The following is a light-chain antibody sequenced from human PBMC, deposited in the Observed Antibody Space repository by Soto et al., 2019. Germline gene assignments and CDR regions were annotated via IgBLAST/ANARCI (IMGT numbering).Light chain of an antibody. J-gene: IGKJ5*01. CDR3: MQSTQLPPT. CDR1: QSRLHITGETS. CDR2: EVS. V-gene: IGKV2D-29*02. Sequence: DVVMTQTPLSLSVAPGQPASISCKSSQSRLHITGETSLFWYLQKPGQSPQLLIYEVSTRGSGVPDRFSGSGSGTDFTLEISRVETDDVGIYYCMQSTQLPPTFGQGTRLEIK.